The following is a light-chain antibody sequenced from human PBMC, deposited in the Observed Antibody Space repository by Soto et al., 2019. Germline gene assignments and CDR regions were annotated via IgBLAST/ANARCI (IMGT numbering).Light chain of an antibody. CDR1: QSVSSSY. CDR3: LQYGSSPYT. J-gene: IGKJ2*01. Sequence: EIVLTQSPGTLSLSPGERATLSCRASQSVSSSYLAWYQQKPGQAPRPLIYCASSRATGIPDRFSGSGSGTDFTLTIIRLEPEDFAVYYCLQYGSSPYTFGQGTKLEIK. CDR2: CAS. V-gene: IGKV3-20*01.